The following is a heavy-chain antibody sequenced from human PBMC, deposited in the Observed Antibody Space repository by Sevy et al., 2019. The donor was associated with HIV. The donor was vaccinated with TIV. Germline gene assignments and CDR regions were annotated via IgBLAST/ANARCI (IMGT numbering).Heavy chain of an antibody. V-gene: IGHV3-11*01. D-gene: IGHD2-21*01. CDR1: GFTFSDYY. J-gene: IGHJ4*02. CDR3: ARDRAAQYCGFDY. Sequence: GGSLRLSCAASGFTFSDYYMSWIRQAPGKGLEWVSYISSSGSTIYYVDSVKGRFTISRDNAKNSLYLQMNSLRAEDTAVYYCARDRAAQYCGFDYWGQGTLVTVSS. CDR2: ISSSGSTI.